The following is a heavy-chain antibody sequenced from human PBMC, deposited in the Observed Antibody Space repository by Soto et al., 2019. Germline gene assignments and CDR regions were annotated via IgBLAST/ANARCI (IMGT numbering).Heavy chain of an antibody. CDR3: ARASVYYYGSGSYRWFDP. Sequence: SETLSLTCTVSGGSISSYYWSWIRQPPGKGLEWIGYIYYSGSTNYNPSLKSRVTISVDTSKNQFSLKLSSVTAADTAVHYCARASVYYYGSGSYRWFDPWGQGTLVTVSS. CDR2: IYYSGST. V-gene: IGHV4-59*01. D-gene: IGHD3-10*01. J-gene: IGHJ5*02. CDR1: GGSISSYY.